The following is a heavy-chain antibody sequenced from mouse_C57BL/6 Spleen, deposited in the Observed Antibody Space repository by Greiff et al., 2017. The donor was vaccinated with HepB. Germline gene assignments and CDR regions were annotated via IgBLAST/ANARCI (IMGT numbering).Heavy chain of an antibody. J-gene: IGHJ1*03. V-gene: IGHV1-85*01. CDR2: IYPRDGST. CDR1: GYTFTSYD. D-gene: IGHD4-1*01. CDR3: ARRNWDGDWYFDV. Sequence: QVQLQQSGPELVKPGASVKLSCKASGYTFTSYDINWVKQRSGQGLEWIGWIYPRDGSTKYNEKFKGKATLTVDTSSSTAYMELHSLTSEDSAVYFCARRNWDGDWYFDVWGTGTTVTVSS.